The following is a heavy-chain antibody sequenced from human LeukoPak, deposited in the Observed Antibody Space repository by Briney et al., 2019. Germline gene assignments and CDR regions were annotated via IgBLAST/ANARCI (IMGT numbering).Heavy chain of an antibody. J-gene: IGHJ4*02. CDR3: ARGYYDSSGYEL. CDR1: GGSISSGSYY. V-gene: IGHV4-61*02. D-gene: IGHD3-22*01. CDR2: IYTSGST. Sequence: SQTLSLTCTVSGGSISSGSYYWSWIRQPPGKGLEWIGRIYTSGSTNYNPSLKSRVTISVDRSKNQFSLKLSSVTAADTAVYYCARGYYDSSGYELWGQGNLVTVSS.